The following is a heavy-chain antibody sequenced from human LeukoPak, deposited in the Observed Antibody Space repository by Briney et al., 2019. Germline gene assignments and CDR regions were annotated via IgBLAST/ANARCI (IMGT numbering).Heavy chain of an antibody. D-gene: IGHD4-17*01. J-gene: IGHJ4*02. CDR2: IYYSGST. Sequence: SETLSLTCTVSGGSISSGDYYWSWIRQPPGKGLELIGYIYYSGSTYYNPSLKSRVTISVDTSKNQFSLKLSSVTAADTAVYYCARDRGYGDFAYYFDYWGQGTLVTVSS. V-gene: IGHV4-30-4*01. CDR1: GGSISSGDYY. CDR3: ARDRGYGDFAYYFDY.